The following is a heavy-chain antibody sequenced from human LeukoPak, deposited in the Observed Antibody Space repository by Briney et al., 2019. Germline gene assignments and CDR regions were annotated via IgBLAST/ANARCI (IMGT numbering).Heavy chain of an antibody. D-gene: IGHD6-19*01. V-gene: IGHV3-49*04. Sequence: GGSLRLSCTASGFTFGDYAMGWVRQAPGKGLEWVGFITRKAYGGTTEYAAAVKGRLTISRDDSKSIASLQMDSLKTEDTAVYYCTGSGSGWYSGLMDYGGEGTLVTVSS. CDR3: TGSGSGWYSGLMDY. CDR1: GFTFGDYA. J-gene: IGHJ4*02. CDR2: ITRKAYGGTT.